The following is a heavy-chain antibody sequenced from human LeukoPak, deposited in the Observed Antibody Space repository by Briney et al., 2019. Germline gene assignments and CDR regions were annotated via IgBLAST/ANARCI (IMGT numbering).Heavy chain of an antibody. CDR3: ASGPSLGTTHPYFGY. CDR2: INPNNGGT. CDR1: GHTIPGYY. J-gene: IGHJ4*02. Sequence: GPSVKVPCKDSGHTIPGYYIHWPRQPPEAGLEALDWINPNNGGTNYAQRFQGRVTMTRDTSISTAYMEMSRLSFDDTAVYYCASGPSLGTTHPYFGYWGQGTLVTVSS. D-gene: IGHD2-15*01. V-gene: IGHV1-2*02.